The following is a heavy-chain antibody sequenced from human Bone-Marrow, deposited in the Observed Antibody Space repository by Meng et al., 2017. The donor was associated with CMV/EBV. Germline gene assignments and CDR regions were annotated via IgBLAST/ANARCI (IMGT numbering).Heavy chain of an antibody. D-gene: IGHD2-21*02. V-gene: IGHV4-34*01. CDR2: INHSGST. CDR3: ARGLIVVTREYYYNGMDV. Sequence: SATLSLTCAVYGGSFSGYYWSWIRQPPGKGLEWIGEINHSGSTNYNPSLKSRVTISVDTSKNQFSLKLSSVTAADTAVYYCARGLIVVTREYYYNGMDVWGQGTTVTVSS. J-gene: IGHJ6*02. CDR1: GGSFSGYY.